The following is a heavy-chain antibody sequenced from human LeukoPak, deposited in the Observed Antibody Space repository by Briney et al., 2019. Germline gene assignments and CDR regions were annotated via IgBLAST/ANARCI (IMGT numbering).Heavy chain of an antibody. CDR2: ISPFNGNT. Sequence: GASLKVSCKASGYTFTSYGITWVRQAPGKGLEWMGWISPFNGNTNYAQRFQGRVSLTTDTSTNTTYMELKSLRSDDTAVYYCARQGGQLFYYGGTVFPHWGQGTLVTVSS. CDR3: ARQGGQLFYYGGTVFPH. J-gene: IGHJ4*02. V-gene: IGHV1-18*01. CDR1: GYTFTSYG. D-gene: IGHD4-23*01.